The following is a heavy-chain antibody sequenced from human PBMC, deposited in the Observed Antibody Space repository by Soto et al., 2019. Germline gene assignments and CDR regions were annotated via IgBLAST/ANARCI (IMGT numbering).Heavy chain of an antibody. V-gene: IGHV3-30*18. J-gene: IGHJ6*02. CDR3: AKDGAYYDFWSGYFSGTYYYYGMDV. D-gene: IGHD3-3*01. Sequence: QVQLVESGGGVVRPGRSLRLSCAASGFTFSSYGMHWVRQAPGKGLEWVAVISYDGSNKYYADSVKGRFTISRDNSKNTLYLQMNSLRAEDTAVYYCAKDGAYYDFWSGYFSGTYYYYGMDVWGQGTTVTVSS. CDR1: GFTFSSYG. CDR2: ISYDGSNK.